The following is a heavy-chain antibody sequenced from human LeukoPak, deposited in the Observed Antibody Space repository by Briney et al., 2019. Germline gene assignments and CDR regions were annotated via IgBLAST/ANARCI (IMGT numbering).Heavy chain of an antibody. V-gene: IGHV4-31*03. D-gene: IGHD3-9*01. CDR3: ARGRPYYDILTGYSFDY. J-gene: IGHJ4*02. Sequence: SETLSLTCTVSGGSISSGGYYWSWIRQHPGKGLEWIGYIYYSGSTYYNPSPKSRVTISVDTSKNQFSLKLSSVTAADTAVYYCARGRPYYDILTGYSFDYWGQGTLVTVSS. CDR1: GGSISSGGYY. CDR2: IYYSGST.